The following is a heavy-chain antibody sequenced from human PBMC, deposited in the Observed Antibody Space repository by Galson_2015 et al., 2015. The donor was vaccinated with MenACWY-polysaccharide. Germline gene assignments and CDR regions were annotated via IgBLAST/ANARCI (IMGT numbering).Heavy chain of an antibody. V-gene: IGHV4-38-2*01. Sequence: ETLSLTCAVSSYSISSGSYWGWIRQPPGRNLEWIGYIYYSGRTNYSPSLKSRATVSLDASKNQFSLKLSFVTAADTAVYYCASLPLGNCGSVSCYGYFHHWGQGTLVTVSS. CDR1: SYSISSGSY. J-gene: IGHJ1*01. D-gene: IGHD2-2*01. CDR3: ASLPLGNCGSVSCYGYFHH. CDR2: IYYSGRT.